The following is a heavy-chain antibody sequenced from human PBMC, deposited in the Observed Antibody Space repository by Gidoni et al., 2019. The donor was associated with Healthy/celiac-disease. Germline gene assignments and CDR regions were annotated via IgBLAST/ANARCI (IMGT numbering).Heavy chain of an antibody. D-gene: IGHD5-18*01. CDR1: GFTVSSNY. CDR2: IYSGGST. J-gene: IGHJ4*02. V-gene: IGHV3-53*01. CDR3: ARDLGYSYGYADY. Sequence: EVQLVESGGGLLQPGGSLRLSCAASGFTVSSNYMSWVRQAPGKGLAWGSVIYSGGSTYYADSVKGRLNISRDNSKNTLYIQMNSLRAEDTAVYYCARDLGYSYGYADYWGQGTLVTVSS.